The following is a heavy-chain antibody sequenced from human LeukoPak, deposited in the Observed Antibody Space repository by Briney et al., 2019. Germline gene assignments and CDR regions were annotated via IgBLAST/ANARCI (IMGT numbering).Heavy chain of an antibody. CDR3: AKEGCSGTSCYWTHYYMDV. D-gene: IGHD2-2*01. CDR1: GFTFSSYG. CDR2: IWYDGSNK. J-gene: IGHJ6*03. V-gene: IGHV3-33*06. Sequence: PGGSLRLSCAASGFTFSSYGMHWVRQAPGKGLEWVAVIWYDGSNKYYAASVKGRFTISRDNSKNALYLQMNSLRAEDTAAYYCAKEGCSGTSCYWTHYYMDVWGKGTTVTVSS.